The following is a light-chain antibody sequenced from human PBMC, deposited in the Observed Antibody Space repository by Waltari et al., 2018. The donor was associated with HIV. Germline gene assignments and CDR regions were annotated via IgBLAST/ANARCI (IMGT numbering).Light chain of an antibody. V-gene: IGLV1-44*01. CDR1: RSNIGSNT. J-gene: IGLJ3*02. CDR3: TAWDDGLSDPV. Sequence: QSVLTQPPSASGTPGQRVTISCSGSRSNIGSNTVNWYQQLPGTAAKLLIYSNNPRPSVVPDRFSGSKSGTSASLAISGLQSEDEADYYCTAWDDGLSDPVFGGGTKLTVL. CDR2: SNN.